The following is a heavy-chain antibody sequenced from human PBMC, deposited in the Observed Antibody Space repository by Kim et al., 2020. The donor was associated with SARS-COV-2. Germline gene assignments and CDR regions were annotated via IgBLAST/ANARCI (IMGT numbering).Heavy chain of an antibody. D-gene: IGHD3-22*01. CDR3: ARDGSDYYDSSGNLDY. J-gene: IGHJ4*02. Sequence: ESVQGRFTSSRDNSKNTLYLQMNSLGAEDTAVYYCARDGSDYYDSSGNLDYWGQGTLVTVSS. V-gene: IGHV3-30*07.